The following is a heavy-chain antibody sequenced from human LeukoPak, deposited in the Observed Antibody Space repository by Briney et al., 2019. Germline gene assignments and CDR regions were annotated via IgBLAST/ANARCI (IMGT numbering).Heavy chain of an antibody. J-gene: IGHJ4*02. CDR2: IYYSGST. CDR1: GGSISSYY. CDR3: ARHRYYDSSGYYYVDYYFDY. D-gene: IGHD3-22*01. Sequence: SETLSLTCTASGGSISSYYWSWIRQPPGKELEWIGYIYYSGSTNYNPSLKSRVTISVDTPKNQFSLKLSSVTAADTAVYYCARHRYYDSSGYYYVDYYFDYWGQGTLVTVSS. V-gene: IGHV4-59*08.